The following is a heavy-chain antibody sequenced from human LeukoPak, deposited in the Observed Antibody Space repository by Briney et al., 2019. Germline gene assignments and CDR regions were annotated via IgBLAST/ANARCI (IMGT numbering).Heavy chain of an antibody. D-gene: IGHD1-1*01. J-gene: IGHJ3*02. Sequence: GGSLRLSCAASGFTFSSYSMNWVRQAPGKGLEWVPSISSSSTYIYYADSVKGRFTISRDDAENSLHLQMNSLRAEDTAVYYCARDHEQVVQLDAFDIWGHGTMVTVSS. CDR1: GFTFSSYS. V-gene: IGHV3-21*01. CDR3: ARDHEQVVQLDAFDI. CDR2: ISSSSTYI.